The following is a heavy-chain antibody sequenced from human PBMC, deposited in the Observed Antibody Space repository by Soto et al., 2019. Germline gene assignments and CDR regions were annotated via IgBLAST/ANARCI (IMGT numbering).Heavy chain of an antibody. J-gene: IGHJ6*03. V-gene: IGHV4-31*03. D-gene: IGHD6-6*01. CDR3: ARGPWGIAARVYYYYYMDV. CDR2: IYYSGST. Sequence: SETLSLTCTVSGGSISSGGYYWSWIRQHPGKGLEWIGYIYYSGSTYYNPSLKSRVTISVDTSKNQFSLKLSSVTAADTAVYYCARGPWGIAARVYYYYYMDVWGKGTTVTVSS. CDR1: GGSISSGGYY.